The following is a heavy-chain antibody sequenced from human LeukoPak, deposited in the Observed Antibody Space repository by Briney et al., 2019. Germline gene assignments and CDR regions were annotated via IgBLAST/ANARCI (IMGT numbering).Heavy chain of an antibody. J-gene: IGHJ4*02. CDR2: INPSCGST. Sequence: GASAKASCRAVGYTFTSCYMHWVRQAPGQGGEWMGIINPSCGSTSYAQNLQGRVTMTRDTSTSTVYMELSSLRSEDTAVDYCSRGGEDIVVVPAAILDYWGEGTLVTVSS. CDR1: GYTFTSCY. V-gene: IGHV1-46*01. D-gene: IGHD2-2*01. CDR3: SRGGEDIVVVPAAILDY.